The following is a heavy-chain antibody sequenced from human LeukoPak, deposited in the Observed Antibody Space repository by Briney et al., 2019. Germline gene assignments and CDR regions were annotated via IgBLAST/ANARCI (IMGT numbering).Heavy chain of an antibody. CDR2: ISSSGSTI. CDR3: ARSDEITVADSYYYYAMDV. V-gene: IGHV3-48*03. D-gene: IGHD6-19*01. J-gene: IGHJ6*04. Sequence: GGSLRLSCVASGFIFSNYEMNWVRQAPGKGLEWLSYISSSGSTIYYADCVKGRFTVSRDNAKKSLYLQMNSLRAEDTAVYFCARSDEITVADSYYYYAMDVWGKGTTVTVSS. CDR1: GFIFSNYE.